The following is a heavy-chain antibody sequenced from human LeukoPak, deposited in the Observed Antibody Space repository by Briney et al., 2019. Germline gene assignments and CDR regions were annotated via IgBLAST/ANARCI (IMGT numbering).Heavy chain of an antibody. V-gene: IGHV4-59*08. CDR2: ISDSGST. CDR1: GGSITNYN. J-gene: IGHJ5*02. D-gene: IGHD2-15*01. Sequence: SETLSLTCTVSGGSITNYNWNWIRQPPGKGLEWIGYISDSGSTNYNPSLQSRVTISVDTSKNQFSLKLSSVTASDTAVNYCARRRVGDLTVGSDTWFDPWGQGALVTVSS. CDR3: ARRRVGDLTVGSDTWFDP.